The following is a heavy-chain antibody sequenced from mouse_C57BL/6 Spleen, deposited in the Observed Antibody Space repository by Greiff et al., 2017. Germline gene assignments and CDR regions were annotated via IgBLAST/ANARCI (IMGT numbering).Heavy chain of an antibody. CDR3: ARENYGSSPYYFDY. V-gene: IGHV5-4*01. D-gene: IGHD1-1*01. CDR2: ISDGGSYT. Sequence: DVQLVESGGGLVKPGGSLKLSCAASGFTFSSYAMSWVRQTPEKRLEWVATISDGGSYTYYPDNVKGRFTISRDNAKNNLYLQMSHLKSEDTAMYYCARENYGSSPYYFDYWGQGTTLTVSS. CDR1: GFTFSSYA. J-gene: IGHJ2*01.